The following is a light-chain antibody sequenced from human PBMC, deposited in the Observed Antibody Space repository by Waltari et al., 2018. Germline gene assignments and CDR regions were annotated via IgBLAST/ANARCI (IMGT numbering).Light chain of an antibody. Sequence: QSVLAQPPSPSGPPGHGVTIPCYGRGSNIGINSVNWYQQLPGTAPKLLKFFNNQRPSGVPDRFSGSKSGTSASLAISGLQSEDEADYYCATWDDSLNGVVFGGGTKVTVL. J-gene: IGLJ3*02. CDR3: ATWDDSLNGVV. V-gene: IGLV1-44*01. CDR2: FNN. CDR1: GSNIGINS.